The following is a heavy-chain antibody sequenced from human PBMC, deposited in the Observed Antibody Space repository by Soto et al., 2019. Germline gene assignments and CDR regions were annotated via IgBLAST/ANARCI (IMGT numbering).Heavy chain of an antibody. CDR3: ARLGVTTSVYYYTMDV. CDR1: GFGLINYG. Sequence: ASVKVSCKASGFGLINYGFTWVRQAPGQGLEWMGWISAYNGNIIYAQNLQGRLTMTRDTSTSTAYMELRSLRSDDTAVYYCARLGVTTSVYYYTMDVWGQGTTVTVS. J-gene: IGHJ6*02. CDR2: ISAYNGNI. V-gene: IGHV1-18*04. D-gene: IGHD4-4*01.